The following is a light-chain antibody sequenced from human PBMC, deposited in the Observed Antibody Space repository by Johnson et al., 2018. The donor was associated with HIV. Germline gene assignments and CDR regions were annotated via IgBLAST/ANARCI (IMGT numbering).Light chain of an antibody. CDR1: SSNVGNNY. J-gene: IGLJ1*01. V-gene: IGLV1-51*02. Sequence: HSVLTQPPSVSAAPGQKVTISCSGSSSNVGNNYVSWYQCLPGTAPKLLIFENNKRPSGIPYRFSGSKSGTSATLGITGLQTGDEADYYCGTWDKSLNTGAVFGTGTKVTVL. CDR3: GTWDKSLNTGAV. CDR2: ENN.